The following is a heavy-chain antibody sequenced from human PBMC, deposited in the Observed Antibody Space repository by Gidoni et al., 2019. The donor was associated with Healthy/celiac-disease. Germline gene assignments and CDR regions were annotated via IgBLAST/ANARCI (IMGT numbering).Heavy chain of an antibody. D-gene: IGHD1-26*01. J-gene: IGHJ4*02. CDR3: ATLVGAPRGGFDY. V-gene: IGHV1-2*02. CDR2: TNPNSGGT. Sequence: QVQLVQSGAEVKKPGASVKVSCKASGYTFTGYSMHWGRQAPGQGLEWMGWTNPNSGGTNYAQKFQGRVTMTRDTSISTAYMELSRLRSDDTAVYYCATLVGAPRGGFDYWGQGTLVTVSS. CDR1: GYTFTGYS.